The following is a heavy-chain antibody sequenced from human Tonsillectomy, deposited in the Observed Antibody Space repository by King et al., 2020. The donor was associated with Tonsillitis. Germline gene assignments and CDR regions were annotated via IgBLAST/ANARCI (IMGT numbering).Heavy chain of an antibody. J-gene: IGHJ4*02. CDR3: TREYMGSYTA. Sequence: QLVQSGGGVVQPGGSLRLSCATSGFTFADSDMHWVRQPPGKGLEWVSLIRGDGVTTLYADSVKGRITISRDNTRNSLYLQMNSLKADDTALYYCTREYMGSYTAGGQGTLVTVSS. D-gene: IGHD3-10*01. CDR2: IRGDGVTT. CDR1: GFTFADSD. V-gene: IGHV3-43D*03.